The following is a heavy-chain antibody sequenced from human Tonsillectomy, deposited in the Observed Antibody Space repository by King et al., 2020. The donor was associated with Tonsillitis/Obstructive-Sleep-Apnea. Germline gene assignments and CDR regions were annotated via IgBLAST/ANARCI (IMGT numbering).Heavy chain of an antibody. Sequence: QLVQSGAEVKKPGASVKVSCKTSGYTFTSFGISWVRQAPGQGLEWMGWISAYNGNTNYAQKLQGRITMTTDTSTSTAYMELRSLRSDDTAVYYCARWGLIYGALRYFDYWGQGTLITVSS. V-gene: IGHV1-18*01. CDR1: GYTFTSFG. J-gene: IGHJ4*02. D-gene: IGHD3-16*02. CDR2: ISAYNGNT. CDR3: ARWGLIYGALRYFDY.